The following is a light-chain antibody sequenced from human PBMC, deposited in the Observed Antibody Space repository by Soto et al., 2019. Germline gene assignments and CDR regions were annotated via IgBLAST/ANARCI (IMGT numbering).Light chain of an antibody. CDR2: ATS. CDR3: QQYVSSSYT. CDR1: QSVASSY. Sequence: EIMLTQSPGTLSLSPGERATLSCRASQSVASSYLGWYQQKPGQAPRLLIYATSSRATGIPDRFSGSGSGTDFTLTIIRLEPEDFAEYYCQQYVSSSYTFGQGTKLEIK. V-gene: IGKV3-20*01. J-gene: IGKJ2*01.